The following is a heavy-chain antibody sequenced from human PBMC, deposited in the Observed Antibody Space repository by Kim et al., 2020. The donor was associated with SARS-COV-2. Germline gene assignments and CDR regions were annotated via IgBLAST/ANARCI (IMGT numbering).Heavy chain of an antibody. Sequence: KSRVTISVDTSKNQFSLKLSSVTAADTAVYYCARGLEYQLLNYYYGMDVWGQGTTVTVSS. V-gene: IGHV4-34*01. D-gene: IGHD2-2*01. CDR3: ARGLEYQLLNYYYGMDV. J-gene: IGHJ6*02.